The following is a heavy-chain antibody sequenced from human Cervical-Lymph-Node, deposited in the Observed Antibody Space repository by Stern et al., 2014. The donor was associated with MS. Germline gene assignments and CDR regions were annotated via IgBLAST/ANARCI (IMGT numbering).Heavy chain of an antibody. CDR2: MNPNYANT. CDR1: GYTFINYD. CDR3: VRGGLSYGYGLDA. Sequence: VQLVESGAQVRKPGASVKVSCQASGYTFINYDIFWVRQATGQGLEWMGWMNPNYANTRHAQKFQGRVTMTRNTSTSTAYMELSGLRSDDTAVYYCVRGGLSYGYGLDAWGQGTAVIVSS. V-gene: IGHV1-8*01. D-gene: IGHD3-16*01. J-gene: IGHJ6*02.